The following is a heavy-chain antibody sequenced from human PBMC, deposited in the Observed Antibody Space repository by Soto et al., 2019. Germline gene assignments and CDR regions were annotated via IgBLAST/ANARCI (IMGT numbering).Heavy chain of an antibody. V-gene: IGHV4-31*03. J-gene: IGHJ5*02. CDR1: GGSISSGGYY. CDR3: ARASPTAVQGVIVGGVDP. CDR2: IYYSGST. Sequence: QVQLQESGPGLVKPSQTLSLTCTVSGGSISSGGYYWSWIRQHPGKGLEWSGYIYYSGSTYYNPSLKSRVTISVDTSKNQFSLKLSSVTAADTAVYYCARASPTAVQGVIVGGVDPWGQGTLVTVSS. D-gene: IGHD3-10*01.